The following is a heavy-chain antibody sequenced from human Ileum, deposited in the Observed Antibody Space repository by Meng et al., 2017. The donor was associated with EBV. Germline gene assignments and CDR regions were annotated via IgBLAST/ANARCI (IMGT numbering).Heavy chain of an antibody. V-gene: IGHV3-15*01. D-gene: IGHD2-8*01. CDR3: STVSVVQLGTNRPWP. CDR1: GFIFTNAW. J-gene: IGHJ5*02. Sequence: VQVVESGGGLVKPGXSLRLSCVGSGFIFTNAWMSWVRQAPGKGLEWIGRIRSKTDGGATDYAAPVKGRFTISRDDSKNTLYLQMNNLKTEDTAVYYCSTVSVVQLGTNRPWPWGQGTLVTVSS. CDR2: IRSKTDGGAT.